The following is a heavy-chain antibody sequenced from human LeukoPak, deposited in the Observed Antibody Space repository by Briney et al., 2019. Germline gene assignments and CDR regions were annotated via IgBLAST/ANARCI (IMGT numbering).Heavy chain of an antibody. CDR2: IYYSGLT. V-gene: IGHV4-39*02. CDR3: ASGTFDDYGDYDRGDYFHH. Sequence: SETLSLTCTVSGASISISSSSWGWVRQPPGKGPEWIGSIYYSGLTYDNPSLKSRVSISVDPSKNHFSLKVSSVTAADTAVYYCASGTFDDYGDYDRGDYFHHWGQGTLVTVSS. D-gene: IGHD4-17*01. CDR1: GASISISSSS. J-gene: IGHJ4*02.